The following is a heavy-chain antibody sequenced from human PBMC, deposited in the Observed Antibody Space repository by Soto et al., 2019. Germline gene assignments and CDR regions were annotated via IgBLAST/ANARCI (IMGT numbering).Heavy chain of an antibody. Sequence: GASVKVSCKASGYTFTSYAMHWVRQAPGQRLEWMGWINAGNGNTKYSQKFQGRVTITRDTSASTAYMELSSLRSEDTAVYYCARDTIAVAGSFDYWGQGTLVTVSS. CDR2: INAGNGNT. CDR3: ARDTIAVAGSFDY. V-gene: IGHV1-3*01. D-gene: IGHD6-19*01. J-gene: IGHJ4*02. CDR1: GYTFTSYA.